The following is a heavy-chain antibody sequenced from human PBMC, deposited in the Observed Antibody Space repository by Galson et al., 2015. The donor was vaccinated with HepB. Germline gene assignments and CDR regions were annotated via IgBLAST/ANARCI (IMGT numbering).Heavy chain of an antibody. CDR3: ASEHGNRRIDH. V-gene: IGHV1-2*06. J-gene: IGHJ4*02. Sequence: SVKVSCKASGYTFTDYYMHWVRQAPRQGLEWMGRINPNSGGTDYAQEFQGRVTMTRDTSISTAYMELSRLRSDDAAVYYCASEHGNRRIDHWGQGTLVTVSS. CDR1: GYTFTDYY. CDR2: INPNSGGT. D-gene: IGHD1-1*01.